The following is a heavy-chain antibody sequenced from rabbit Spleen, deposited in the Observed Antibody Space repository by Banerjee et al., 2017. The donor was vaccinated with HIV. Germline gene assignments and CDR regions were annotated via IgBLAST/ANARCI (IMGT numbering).Heavy chain of an antibody. J-gene: IGHJ4*01. D-gene: IGHD1-1*01. CDR3: ARDLVGVIGWNFIL. CDR2: IDTATGKA. CDR1: GFSFSSNW. V-gene: IGHV1S45*01. Sequence: LEESGGGLVKPGGTLTLTCTVSGFSFSSNWICWVRQAPGKGLEWIACIDTATGKAVYASWAKGRFTISKTSSTTVTLQMTSLTAADTATYFCARDLVGVIGWNFILWGPGTLVTVS.